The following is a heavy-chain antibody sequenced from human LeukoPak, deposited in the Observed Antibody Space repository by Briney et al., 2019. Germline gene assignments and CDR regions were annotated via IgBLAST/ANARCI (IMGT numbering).Heavy chain of an antibody. CDR2: ISWDSASL. CDR1: GFTFDDYA. J-gene: IGHJ2*01. Sequence: GGSLRLSCTASGFTFDDYAMHWVRQAPGKGLEWVSGISWDSASLGYADSVKGRFTISRDNAKNSLYLQMNSLRAEDTALYYCAKDSTIVVVSLYFDLWGRGTLVTVSS. D-gene: IGHD3-22*01. V-gene: IGHV3-9*01. CDR3: AKDSTIVVVSLYFDL.